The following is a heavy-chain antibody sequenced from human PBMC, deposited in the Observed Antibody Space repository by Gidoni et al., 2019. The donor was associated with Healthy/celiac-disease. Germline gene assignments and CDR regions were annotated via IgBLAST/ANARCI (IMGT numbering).Heavy chain of an antibody. D-gene: IGHD5-18*01. CDR2: ISSSSSSI. J-gene: IGHJ4*02. CDR3: ARVTVMASGIDY. CDR1: AFTFSGYS. V-gene: IGHV3-48*01. Sequence: EVQLVESGGGLVQPGGSLRLSCAASAFTFSGYSMNWVRQAPGKGLEWLSYISSSSSSIYYADSVKGRFTISRDNAKKSLYLQMNSLRAEDTAVYYCARVTVMASGIDYWGQGTLVTVSS.